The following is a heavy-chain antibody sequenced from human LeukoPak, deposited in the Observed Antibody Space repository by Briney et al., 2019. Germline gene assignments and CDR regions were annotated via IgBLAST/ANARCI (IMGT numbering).Heavy chain of an antibody. D-gene: IGHD2-21*01. CDR2: IKQDGGER. V-gene: IGHV3-7*03. CDR3: AGGALILDF. CDR1: GLTLNTYW. Sequence: GGSLRLSCVVSGLTLNTYWMSWVRQAPGKGLEWVANIKQDGGERYYVDSVKGRFTISRDNTKKSLSLEMNSLRAEDTAIYYGAGGALILDFWGKETLVTLSS. J-gene: IGHJ4*02.